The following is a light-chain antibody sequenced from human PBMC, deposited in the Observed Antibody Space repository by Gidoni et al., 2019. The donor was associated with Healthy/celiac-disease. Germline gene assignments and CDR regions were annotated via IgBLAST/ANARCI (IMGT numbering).Light chain of an antibody. Sequence: IQIAQSPSSLSASVGDRVTITCRASQSISSYLNWYQQKPGKAPKLLIYAASSLQSGVPSRFSGSGSGTDFTLTISSLQPEDFATYYCQQSYSTPRTFXXXTKVEIK. J-gene: IGKJ1*01. CDR3: QQSYSTPRT. V-gene: IGKV1-39*01. CDR2: AAS. CDR1: QSISSY.